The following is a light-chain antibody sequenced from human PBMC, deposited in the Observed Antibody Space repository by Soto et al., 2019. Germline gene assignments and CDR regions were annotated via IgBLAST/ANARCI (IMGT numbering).Light chain of an antibody. J-gene: IGKJ1*01. CDR2: GAS. Sequence: EIVMTQSPATLSVSPGERATLSCRTSQSVITNLVWYQQKPGQAPRLLMYGASTRATGIPARFSGSGSGTEFTLTISSLQSEDFAVYYCQQYNDWPRTFGQGTKVEI. CDR1: QSVITN. CDR3: QQYNDWPRT. V-gene: IGKV3-15*01.